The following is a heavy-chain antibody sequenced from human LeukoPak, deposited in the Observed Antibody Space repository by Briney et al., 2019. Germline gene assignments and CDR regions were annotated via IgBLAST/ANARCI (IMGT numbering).Heavy chain of an antibody. V-gene: IGHV4-34*01. CDR2: INHSGST. J-gene: IGHJ4*02. CDR1: GGSFSGYY. D-gene: IGHD3-9*01. Sequence: PSETLSLTCAVYGGSFSGYYWSWIRQPPGKGLEWIGEINHSGSTSYNPSLKSRVTISVDTSKNQFSLKLSSVTAADTAVYYCARVVGYDILTGYSTPLTDWGQGTLVTVSS. CDR3: ARVVGYDILTGYSTPLTD.